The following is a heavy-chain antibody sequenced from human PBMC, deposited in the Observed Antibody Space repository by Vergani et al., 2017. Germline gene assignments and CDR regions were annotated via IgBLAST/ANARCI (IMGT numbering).Heavy chain of an antibody. CDR2: IYPGDSDT. D-gene: IGHD4-17*01. V-gene: IGHV5-51*01. J-gene: IGHJ6*03. CDR3: ARTYGDYVGDYYYYYMDV. Sequence: VQLVQSGAEVKKPGESLKISCKGSGYSFTSYWIGWVRQMPGKGLEWMGIIYPGDSDTRYSPSFQGQVTISADKSISTAYLQWSSLKASDTAMYYCARTYGDYVGDYYYYYMDVWGKGTTVTVSS. CDR1: GYSFTSYW.